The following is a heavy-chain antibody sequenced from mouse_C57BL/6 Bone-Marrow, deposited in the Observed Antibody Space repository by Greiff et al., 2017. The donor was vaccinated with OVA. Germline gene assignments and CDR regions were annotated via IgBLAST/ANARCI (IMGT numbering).Heavy chain of an antibody. D-gene: IGHD1-1*01. V-gene: IGHV1-72*01. CDR1: GYTFTSYW. CDR2: IDPNSGGT. CDR3: ARDWLGDYGSSRYWYFDV. Sequence: QVQLQQPGAELVKPGASVKLSCKASGYTFTSYWMHWVKQRPGRGLEWIGRIDPNSGGTKYNEKFKSKATLTVDKPSSTAYMQLSSLTSEDSAVYDCARDWLGDYGSSRYWYFDVWGTGTTVTVSS. J-gene: IGHJ1*03.